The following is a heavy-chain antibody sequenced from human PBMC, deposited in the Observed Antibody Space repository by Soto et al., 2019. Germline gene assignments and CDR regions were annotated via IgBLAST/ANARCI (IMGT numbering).Heavy chain of an antibody. Sequence: GGSLRLSCAASGFTFSSYSMNWVRQAPGKGLEWVSSISSSSSYIYYADSVKGRFTISRDNAKNSLYLQMNSLRAEDTAVYYCARKDYCSSTSCYIYGMDVWGQGTTDTVSS. CDR3: ARKDYCSSTSCYIYGMDV. D-gene: IGHD2-2*02. CDR1: GFTFSSYS. CDR2: ISSSSSYI. V-gene: IGHV3-21*01. J-gene: IGHJ6*02.